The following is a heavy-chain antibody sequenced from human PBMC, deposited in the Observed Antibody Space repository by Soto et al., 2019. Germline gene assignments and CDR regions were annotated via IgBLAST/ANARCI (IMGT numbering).Heavy chain of an antibody. D-gene: IGHD3-10*01. CDR1: GGSVSSGSYY. CDR2: IYYSGST. Sequence: SETLSLTCTVSGGSVSSGSYYWSWIRQPPGKGLEWIGYIYYSGSTNYNPSLKSRVTISVDTSKNQFSLKLSSVTAADTAVYYCARDRGVTYYYGSGSYPSNWFDPWGQGTLVTVS. V-gene: IGHV4-61*01. CDR3: ARDRGVTYYYGSGSYPSNWFDP. J-gene: IGHJ5*02.